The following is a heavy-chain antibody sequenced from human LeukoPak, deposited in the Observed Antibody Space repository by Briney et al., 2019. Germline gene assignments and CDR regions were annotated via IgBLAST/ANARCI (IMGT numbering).Heavy chain of an antibody. Sequence: PSETLSLTCAVYGGSFSGYYWSWIRQPPGKGLEWIGEINHSGSTNYNPSLKSRVTISVDTSKNQFSLKLSSVTAADTAVYYCARCPQPGYCSGGSCYGFYYYGMDVWGQGTTVTVSS. CDR1: GGSFSGYY. J-gene: IGHJ6*02. CDR2: INHSGST. V-gene: IGHV4-34*01. D-gene: IGHD2-15*01. CDR3: ARCPQPGYCSGGSCYGFYYYGMDV.